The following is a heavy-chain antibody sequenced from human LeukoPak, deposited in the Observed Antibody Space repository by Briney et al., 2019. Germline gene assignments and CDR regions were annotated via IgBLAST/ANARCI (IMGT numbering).Heavy chain of an antibody. Sequence: SVKVSCKASGGTFSSYAISWVRQAPGQGLEWMGGIIPIFGTANYAQKFQGRVTITADESTSTAYMELSSLRSEDTAVYYCAREALRLGYYTNGVCYGGGYYYYGMDVWGQGTTVTVSS. V-gene: IGHV1-69*13. J-gene: IGHJ6*02. D-gene: IGHD2-8*01. CDR3: AREALRLGYYTNGVCYGGGYYYYGMDV. CDR2: IIPIFGTA. CDR1: GGTFSSYA.